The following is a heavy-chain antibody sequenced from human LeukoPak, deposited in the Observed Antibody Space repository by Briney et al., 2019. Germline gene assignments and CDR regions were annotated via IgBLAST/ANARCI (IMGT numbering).Heavy chain of an antibody. V-gene: IGHV3-53*01. D-gene: IGHD3-22*01. CDR1: GFTVSSNY. CDR3: ARDLLQGYYYDSSGLYYGMDV. Sequence: HPGVTLRLSCAASGFTVSSNYMSWVRQAPGKGLEWVSVIYSGGSTYYADSVKGRFTISRDNSKNTLYLQMNSLRAEDTAVYYCARDLLQGYYYDSSGLYYGMDVWGQGTTVTVSS. J-gene: IGHJ6*02. CDR2: IYSGGST.